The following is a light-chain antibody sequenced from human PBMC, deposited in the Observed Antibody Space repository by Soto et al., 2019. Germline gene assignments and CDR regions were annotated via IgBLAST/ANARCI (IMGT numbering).Light chain of an antibody. CDR3: QQYGSSSSFT. Sequence: ELVWTQSPGTLSLSPGERATLSCRASQSVSSSYLAWYQQKAGQAPRLLIYGTSSRATGIPDRFSGSGSGTDFTLTISRLEPEDFAVYYCQQYGSSSSFTFGPGTKVDSK. CDR1: QSVSSSY. CDR2: GTS. J-gene: IGKJ3*01. V-gene: IGKV3-20*01.